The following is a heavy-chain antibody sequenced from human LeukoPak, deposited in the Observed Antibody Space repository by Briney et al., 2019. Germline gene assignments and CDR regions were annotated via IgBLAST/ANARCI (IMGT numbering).Heavy chain of an antibody. V-gene: IGHV3-74*01. D-gene: IGHD6-6*01. CDR1: GFTFSTYW. CDR3: ARLWDSSSSRHFDY. J-gene: IGHJ4*02. CDR2: INGDESNT. Sequence: GGSLRLSCAASGFTFSTYWMHWVRQAPGKGLVWVSHINGDESNTNYADSVKGRFTISRDNAKNTLYLQMNNLRAEDTAVYFCARLWDSSSSRHFDYWGQGTLVTVSS.